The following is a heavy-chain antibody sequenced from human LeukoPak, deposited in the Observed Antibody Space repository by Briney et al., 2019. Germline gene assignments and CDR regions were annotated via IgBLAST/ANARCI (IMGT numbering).Heavy chain of an antibody. CDR2: IYYSGST. J-gene: IGHJ4*02. CDR1: GGSISSYY. CDR3: ARLEYYYDSSGWYYFDY. Sequence: PSETLSLTCTVSGGSISSYYWSWIRQPPGKGLEWIGYIYYSGSTNYNPSLKSRVTISVDTSKNQFSLKLSSVTAADTAVYYCARLEYYYDSSGWYYFDYWGQGTLVTVSS. V-gene: IGHV4-59*08. D-gene: IGHD3-22*01.